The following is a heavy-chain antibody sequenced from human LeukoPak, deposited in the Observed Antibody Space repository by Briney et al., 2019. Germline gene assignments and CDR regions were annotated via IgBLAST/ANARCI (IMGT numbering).Heavy chain of an antibody. J-gene: IGHJ6*04. Sequence: PGGSLRLSCTVSRFTVSINSMSWVRQAPGKGLEWVSFIYSGGNTHYSDSVKGRFTISRDNAKNSLYLQMNSLRAEDTAVYYCAELGITMIGGVWGKGTTVTISS. D-gene: IGHD3-10*02. V-gene: IGHV3-66*01. CDR1: RFTVSINS. CDR3: AELGITMIGGV. CDR2: IYSGGNT.